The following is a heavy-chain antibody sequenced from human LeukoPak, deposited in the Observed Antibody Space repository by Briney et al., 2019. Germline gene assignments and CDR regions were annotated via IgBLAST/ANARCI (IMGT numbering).Heavy chain of an antibody. V-gene: IGHV1-2*02. D-gene: IGHD2-15*01. J-gene: IGHJ4*02. Sequence: GASVKVSCKASGYTFTGYYVHWVRQAPGQGLEWMGWINPNSGGTNYAQKFQGRVTMTRDTSVSTAYMELSRLRSDDTAVYYCARVKTRYCLRWGQGTLVTVSS. CDR3: ARVKTRYCLR. CDR1: GYTFTGYY. CDR2: INPNSGGT.